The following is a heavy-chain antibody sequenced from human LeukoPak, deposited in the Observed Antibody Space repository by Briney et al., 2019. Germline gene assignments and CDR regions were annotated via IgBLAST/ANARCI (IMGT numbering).Heavy chain of an antibody. CDR2: INHSGNT. V-gene: IGHV4-34*01. Sequence: PSETLSLTCAVYGGSFSGYYWSWIRQPPGKGLEWIGEINHSGNTNYNPSLKSRVTISLDTSKNQFSLKLSSVTAADTAVYYCARDVAYSSSSGAFDIWGRGTMVTVSS. J-gene: IGHJ3*02. CDR1: GGSFSGYY. D-gene: IGHD6-6*01. CDR3: ARDVAYSSSSGAFDI.